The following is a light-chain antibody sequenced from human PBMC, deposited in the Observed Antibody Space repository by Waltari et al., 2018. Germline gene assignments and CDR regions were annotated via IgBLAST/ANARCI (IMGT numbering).Light chain of an antibody. CDR2: QDT. V-gene: IGLV3-1*01. J-gene: IGLJ2*01. Sequence: LTQPPSVSVSPGQTATFTCSGHKLGDKYASWYQQKPGQSPMLIIYQDTKRPSGIPERFSGSNSGNTATLTISGTQAMDEADYYCQAWDSNTGVFGGGTRLTVL. CDR1: KLGDKY. CDR3: QAWDSNTGV.